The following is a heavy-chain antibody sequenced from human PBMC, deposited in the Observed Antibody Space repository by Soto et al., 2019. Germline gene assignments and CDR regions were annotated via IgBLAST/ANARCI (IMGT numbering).Heavy chain of an antibody. CDR1: GGSISSYY. J-gene: IGHJ4*02. CDR2: IYYSGST. D-gene: IGHD6-19*01. V-gene: IGHV4-59*01. Sequence: SETLSLTCTVSGGSISSYYWSWIRQPPGKGLEWIGYIYYSGSTNYNPSLKSRVTISVDTSKNQFSLKLNSVTAADTAVYYCAREQSGGSGWSYLDYWGQGTLVTVSS. CDR3: AREQSGGSGWSYLDY.